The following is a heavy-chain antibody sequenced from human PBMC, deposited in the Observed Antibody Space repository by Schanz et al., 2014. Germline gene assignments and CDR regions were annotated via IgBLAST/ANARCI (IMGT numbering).Heavy chain of an antibody. CDR1: GFTFSGYG. Sequence: QMQLVESGGGLVKPGGSLRLSCTASGFTFSGYGMHWVRQAPGKGLEWVAIISYDGRHKNYADSVKGRFTISRDNSKNTLHLQMNSLRVEDTAVYYCAKDDTQVNGMDVWGQGTTVTVSS. V-gene: IGHV3-30*18. J-gene: IGHJ6*02. CDR2: ISYDGRHK. CDR3: AKDDTQVNGMDV.